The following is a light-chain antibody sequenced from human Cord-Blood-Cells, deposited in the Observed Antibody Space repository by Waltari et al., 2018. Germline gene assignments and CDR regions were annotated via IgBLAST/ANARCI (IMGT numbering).Light chain of an antibody. CDR3: QQYDNLPYT. Sequence: DIQMTQSPSSLSASVGDRVTITCPASQDISNYLNWYQQKPGKAPKLLIYDASNLETGVPSRFSGSGSGTEFTFTISSLQPEDIATYYCQQYDNLPYTFGQGTKLEIK. CDR2: DAS. V-gene: IGKV1-33*01. CDR1: QDISNY. J-gene: IGKJ2*01.